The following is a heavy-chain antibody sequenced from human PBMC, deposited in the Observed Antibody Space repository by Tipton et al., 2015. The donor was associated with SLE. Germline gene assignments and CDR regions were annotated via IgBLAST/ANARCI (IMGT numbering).Heavy chain of an antibody. J-gene: IGHJ5*02. CDR1: GGSISSYY. D-gene: IGHD7-27*01. V-gene: IGHV4-59*08. Sequence: TLSLTCTASGGSISSYYWSWIRQPAGKGLEWIGSIYYSGSTYYNPSLQSRVTISVDTSKNQFSLKLSSVTAADTAVYYCSRGDWGSPWGQGTLVTVSS. CDR3: SRGDWGSP. CDR2: IYYSGST.